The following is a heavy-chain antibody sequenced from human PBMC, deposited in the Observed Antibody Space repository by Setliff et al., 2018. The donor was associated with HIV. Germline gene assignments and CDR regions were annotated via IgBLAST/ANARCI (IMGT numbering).Heavy chain of an antibody. V-gene: IGHV4-30-2*01. CDR1: GGSFSSGSYS. D-gene: IGHD3-16*02. CDR3: VRGPYDYVWGSYRPNYFDY. J-gene: IGHJ4*02. Sequence: ASETLSLTCAVSGGSFSSGSYSWSWIRQPPGKGLEWIGYIYHSGSTYSNPSLKSRVTISVDESKNQFSLKLSSVTAADTAVYYCVRGPYDYVWGSYRPNYFDYWGQGTLVTVS. CDR2: IYHSGST.